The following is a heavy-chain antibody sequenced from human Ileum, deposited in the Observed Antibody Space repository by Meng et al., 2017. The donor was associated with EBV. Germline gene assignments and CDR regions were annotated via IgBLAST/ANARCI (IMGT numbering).Heavy chain of an antibody. Sequence: VQLVESGTEVKKPGAPVKVSCKAAGYTFTNYGITWVRQAPGEGLEWMGWISAYNGNTNYAQKLQGRVTMTTDTSTSTAYMELRSLRSDDTAVYYCARDRQCGYWGQGTLVTVSS. D-gene: IGHD6-19*01. CDR1: GYTFTNYG. CDR2: ISAYNGNT. CDR3: ARDRQCGY. J-gene: IGHJ4*02. V-gene: IGHV1-18*01.